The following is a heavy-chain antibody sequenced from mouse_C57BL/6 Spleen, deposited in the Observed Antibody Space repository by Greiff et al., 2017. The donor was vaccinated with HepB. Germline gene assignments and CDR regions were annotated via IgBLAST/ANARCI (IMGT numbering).Heavy chain of an antibody. CDR3: ARSRLGRYWYFDV. J-gene: IGHJ1*03. CDR1: GYTFTDYN. Sequence: EVKLQQSGPELVKPGASVKIPCKASGYTFTDYNMDWVKQSHGKSLEWIGDINPNNGGTIYNQKFKGKATLTVDKSSSTAYVELRSLTSEDTAVYYCARSRLGRYWYFDVWGTGTTVTVSS. CDR2: INPNNGGT. V-gene: IGHV1-18*01. D-gene: IGHD4-1*01.